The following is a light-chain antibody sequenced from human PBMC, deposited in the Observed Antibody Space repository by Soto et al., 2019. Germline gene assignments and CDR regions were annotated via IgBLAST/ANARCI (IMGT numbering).Light chain of an antibody. Sequence: DIVMTQSPDSLAVSLGERAIINCKSRQSVLYSSNTNNYLDWFQQTPGKPPKVXIYWASTRESGVPERFNCSGAGTDCTRPITSLQDEDVSVYYCPQFYRNTLTFGGGTKVDIK. V-gene: IGKV4-1*01. J-gene: IGKJ4*01. CDR2: WAS. CDR3: PQFYRNTLT. CDR1: QSVLYSSNTNNY.